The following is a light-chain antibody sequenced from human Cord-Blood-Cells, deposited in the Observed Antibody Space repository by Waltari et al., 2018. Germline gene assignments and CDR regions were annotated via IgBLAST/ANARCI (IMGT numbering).Light chain of an antibody. Sequence: QSALTQPASVSGSTGQSSTLSCTATRRDVGSCNRVSWYQQPPGKAPKLMIYEGSKRPSGVSNRFSGSKSGNTASLTISGLQAEDEADYYCCSYAGSSTLVVFGGGTKLTVL. CDR2: EGS. J-gene: IGLJ2*01. V-gene: IGLV2-23*01. CDR3: CSYAGSSTLVV. CDR1: RRDVGSCNR.